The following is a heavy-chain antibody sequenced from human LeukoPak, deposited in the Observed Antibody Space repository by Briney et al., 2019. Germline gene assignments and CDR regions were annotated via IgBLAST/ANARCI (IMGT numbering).Heavy chain of an antibody. CDR2: ISDSGGST. CDR1: GFTFSSYA. J-gene: IGHJ6*02. CDR3: ARDLQNYYGMDV. Sequence: GGSLRLSCAASGFTFSSYAMSWVRQAPGKGLEWVSAISDSGGSTYYADSVKGRFTISRDNAENSLFLQMNSLRAEDTAVYYCARDLQNYYGMDVWGQGTTVTVSS. V-gene: IGHV3-23*01.